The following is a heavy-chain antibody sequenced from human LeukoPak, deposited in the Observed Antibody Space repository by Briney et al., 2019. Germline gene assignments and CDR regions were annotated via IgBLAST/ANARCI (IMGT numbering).Heavy chain of an antibody. Sequence: SETLSLTCTVSGGSISSSSYYWSWIRQPPGKGLEWIGEINHSGSTNYNPSLKSRVTISVDTSKNQFSLKLSSVTAADTAVYYCARGSPPPRLLLSYWGQGTLVTVSS. CDR3: ARGSPPPRLLLSY. D-gene: IGHD2-15*01. V-gene: IGHV4-39*07. J-gene: IGHJ4*02. CDR2: INHSGST. CDR1: GGSISSSSYY.